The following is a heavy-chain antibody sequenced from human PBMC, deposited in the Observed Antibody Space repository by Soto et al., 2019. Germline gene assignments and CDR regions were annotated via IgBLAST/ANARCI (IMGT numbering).Heavy chain of an antibody. D-gene: IGHD2-2*01. CDR3: ARGVAMDLGVHSDTSDSYYFDS. J-gene: IGHJ4*02. CDR2: INHIGST. V-gene: IGHV4-34*01. CDR1: GGSFSGHY. Sequence: PSETLSLTCAVYGGSFSGHYWTWIRQPPGKGLEWIGEINHIGSTNYSPSLKSRVTISADTSKNQFSLRLYSLTAADTAVYYCARGVAMDLGVHSDTSDSYYFDSWGQGTLVTVSS.